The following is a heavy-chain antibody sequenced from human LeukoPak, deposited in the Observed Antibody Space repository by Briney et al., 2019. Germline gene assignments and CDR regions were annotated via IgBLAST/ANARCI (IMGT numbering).Heavy chain of an antibody. Sequence: SETLSLTCAVSSGSFSTYYWSWIRQPPGKGLEWIGDINHSGSTNYNPSLKSRVIISIDPSKNQFSLKLSSVTAADTAVYYCARPDYDILTGSMAFDIWGQGTMVTVSS. CDR1: SGSFSTYY. CDR3: ARPDYDILTGSMAFDI. J-gene: IGHJ3*02. V-gene: IGHV4-34*01. CDR2: INHSGST. D-gene: IGHD3-9*01.